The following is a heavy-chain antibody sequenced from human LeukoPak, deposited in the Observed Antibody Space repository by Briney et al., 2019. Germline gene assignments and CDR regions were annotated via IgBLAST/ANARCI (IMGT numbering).Heavy chain of an antibody. CDR3: AKDLLADTAMVTAVDY. CDR2: ISYDGSNK. Sequence: GRSLRLSCAASGFTFSSCGMHWVRQAPGKGLEWVAVISYDGSNKYYADSVKGRFTISRDNSKNTLYLQMNSLRAEDTAVYYCAKDLLADTAMVTAVDYWGQGTLVTVSS. J-gene: IGHJ4*02. CDR1: GFTFSSCG. V-gene: IGHV3-30*18. D-gene: IGHD5-18*01.